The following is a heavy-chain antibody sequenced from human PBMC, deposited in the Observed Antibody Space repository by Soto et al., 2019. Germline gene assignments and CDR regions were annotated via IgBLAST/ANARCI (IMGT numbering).Heavy chain of an antibody. V-gene: IGHV3-7*01. Sequence: EVQLVESGGGLVQPGGSLRLSCAASGFTFSSYWMSWVRQAPGKGLEWVANIKRDGSEKYYVDSVKGRFTISRDNAKNSLYLQMNSLRAEDTAVYYCARTTPYSSGWYPYLDYWGQGTLVTVSS. J-gene: IGHJ4*02. CDR1: GFTFSSYW. CDR2: IKRDGSEK. D-gene: IGHD6-19*01. CDR3: ARTTPYSSGWYPYLDY.